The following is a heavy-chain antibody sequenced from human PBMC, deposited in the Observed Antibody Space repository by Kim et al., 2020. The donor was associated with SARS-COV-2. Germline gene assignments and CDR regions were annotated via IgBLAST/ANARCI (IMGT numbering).Heavy chain of an antibody. CDR3: ATSGGELLHFDY. CDR1: GYTLTELS. J-gene: IGHJ4*02. CDR2: FDPEDGET. Sequence: ASVKVSCKVSGYTLTELSMHWVRQAPGKGLEWMGGFDPEDGETIYAQKFQGRVTMTEDTSTDTAYMELSSLRSEDTAVYYCATSGGELLHFDYWGQGTLVTVSS. D-gene: IGHD1-26*01. V-gene: IGHV1-24*01.